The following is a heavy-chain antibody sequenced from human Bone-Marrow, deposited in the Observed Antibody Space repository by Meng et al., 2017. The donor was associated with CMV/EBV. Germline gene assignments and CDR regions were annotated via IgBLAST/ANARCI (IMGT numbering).Heavy chain of an antibody. CDR2: ISNSGGKT. Sequence: GESLKISCVVSGFSFSTYAMDWVRQAPGKGLEWVSRISNSGGKTNYADSVKGLFTISRDNSKNTLFIQMKSLRAEDTAIYYCAQEGGSPRTNGMDVWGQGTTVTVSS. CDR1: GFSFSTYA. J-gene: IGHJ6*02. V-gene: IGHV3-23*01. CDR3: AQEGGSPRTNGMDV. D-gene: IGHD3-16*01.